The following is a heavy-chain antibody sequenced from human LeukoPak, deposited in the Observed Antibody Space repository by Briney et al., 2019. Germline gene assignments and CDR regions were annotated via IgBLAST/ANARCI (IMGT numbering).Heavy chain of an antibody. V-gene: IGHV1-3*04. D-gene: IGHD3-3*01. CDR2: INTGNGNT. Sequence: ASVKVSCKASGYTFTNYAMHWVRQAPGQRLEWMGWINTGNGNTKYSQEFQGRVTITRDTSANTAYMELRSLRSDDTAVYYCGRVPSTLYDFWSAYLIDYWGQGTLVTVSS. CDR1: GYTFTNYA. CDR3: GRVPSTLYDFWSAYLIDY. J-gene: IGHJ4*02.